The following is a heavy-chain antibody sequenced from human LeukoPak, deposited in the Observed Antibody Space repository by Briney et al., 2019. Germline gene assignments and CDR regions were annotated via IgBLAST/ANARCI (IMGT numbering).Heavy chain of an antibody. V-gene: IGHV4-39*01. CDR1: GGSISSSSHY. J-gene: IGHJ4*02. CDR3: ARGPTVTTDY. D-gene: IGHD4-17*01. CDR2: IYYSGSS. Sequence: SETLSLTCTVSGGSISSSSHYWGWFRQPPGKGLEWIGYIYYSGSSFCNPSLKSRVTMSVDTSKNQFSPRLNSVTAADTAVYYCARGPTVTTDYWGQGTLVTVSS.